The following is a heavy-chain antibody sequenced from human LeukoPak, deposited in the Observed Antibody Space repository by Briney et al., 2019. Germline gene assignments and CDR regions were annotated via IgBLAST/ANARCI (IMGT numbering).Heavy chain of an antibody. D-gene: IGHD5-18*01. V-gene: IGHV3-53*01. Sequence: GGSLRLSCAASGFTVSSNYMNWVRQAPGKGLEWVSVIFSGGNTYYADSVKGRFTISRDNSKNTVYLQMNSLRAEDTAVYYCARGDWGYTYGYTIWGQGTLVAVSS. CDR3: ARGDWGYTYGYTI. CDR1: GFTVSSNY. J-gene: IGHJ4*02. CDR2: IFSGGNT.